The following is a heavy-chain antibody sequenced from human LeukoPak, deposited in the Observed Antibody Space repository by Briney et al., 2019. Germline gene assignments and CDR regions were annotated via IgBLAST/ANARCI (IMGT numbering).Heavy chain of an antibody. CDR1: GITFSNYW. CDR2: IKQDGSDK. J-gene: IGHJ4*02. D-gene: IGHD2-21*02. CDR3: ATYHNTLTAKRSYY. Sequence: GGSLRLSCAASGITFSNYWMKWVRQAPGKGLEWLATIKQDGSDKFYVDSVKGRFTISRDNVGNSLYLQMNSLRAEDTAVYYCATYHNTLTAKRSYYWGQGTLVTVSS. V-gene: IGHV3-7*03.